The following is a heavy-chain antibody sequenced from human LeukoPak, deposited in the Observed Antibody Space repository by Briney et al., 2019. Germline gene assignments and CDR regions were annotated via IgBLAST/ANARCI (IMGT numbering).Heavy chain of an antibody. Sequence: GGSLRLSCAASGFTFSSYGMHWVRQAPGKGLEWVAFIRYDGSNKYYADSVKGRFTISTDNSKNTLYLQMNSLRAEDTAVYYCAKGARAVVVPMYDYWGQGALVTVSS. D-gene: IGHD2-2*01. CDR2: IRYDGSNK. CDR1: GFTFSSYG. V-gene: IGHV3-30*02. J-gene: IGHJ4*02. CDR3: AKGARAVVVPMYDY.